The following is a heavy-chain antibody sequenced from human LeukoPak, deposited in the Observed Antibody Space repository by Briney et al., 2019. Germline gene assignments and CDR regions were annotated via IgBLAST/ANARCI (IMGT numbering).Heavy chain of an antibody. CDR1: GFTFGDYA. Sequence: GGSLRLSCTASGFTFGDYAMSWFRQAPGEGLEWVGFIRSKAYGGTTEYAASVKGRFTISRDDSKSIAYLQMNSLKTEDTAVYYCTREGDYYGSGSSDAFDIWGQGTMVTVSS. V-gene: IGHV3-49*03. CDR3: TREGDYYGSGSSDAFDI. J-gene: IGHJ3*02. D-gene: IGHD3-10*01. CDR2: IRSKAYGGTT.